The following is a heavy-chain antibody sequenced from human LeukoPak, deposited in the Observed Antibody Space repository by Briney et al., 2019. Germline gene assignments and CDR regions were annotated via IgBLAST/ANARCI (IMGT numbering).Heavy chain of an antibody. J-gene: IGHJ5*02. CDR2: INPNSGGT. D-gene: IGHD2-2*01. Sequence: ASVKVSCKASGYTFTGYYMHWVRQAPGQGLEWMGWINPNSGGTNYAQKFQGRVTMTRDTSISTAYMELSRLRSDDTAVYYCAREVPNYLYCSNTSCYNWFDPWGQGTLVTVSS. V-gene: IGHV1-2*02. CDR1: GYTFTGYY. CDR3: AREVPNYLYCSNTSCYNWFDP.